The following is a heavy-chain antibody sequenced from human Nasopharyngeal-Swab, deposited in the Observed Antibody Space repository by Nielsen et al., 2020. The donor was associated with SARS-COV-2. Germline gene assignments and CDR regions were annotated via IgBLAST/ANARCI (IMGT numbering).Heavy chain of an antibody. CDR3: ARDFGLNYDTYAMDV. D-gene: IGHD3-3*01. Sequence: GGSLRLSCAASGFTFNTYNMNWVRQAPGRGLEWVPSISSSSRYIYYADSLKGRFTISRDNAKNSLYLQMNSLRAEDTAVYYCARDFGLNYDTYAMDVWGQGTTVTVSS. V-gene: IGHV3-21*01. J-gene: IGHJ6*02. CDR1: GFTFNTYN. CDR2: ISSSSRYI.